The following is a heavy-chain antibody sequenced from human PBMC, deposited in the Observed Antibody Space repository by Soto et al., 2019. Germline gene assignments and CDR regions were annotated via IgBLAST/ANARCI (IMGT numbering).Heavy chain of an antibody. CDR1: GDSISSADYY. J-gene: IGHJ6*02. Sequence: SETLSLTCTVSGDSISSADYYWIWIRQTPGKGLEWIGHIFYSGTTYYNPSLKSRLTISVDTSKNHFSLRLTSVTAADTAVYYCARDLWVEPELYYYGMDVWGQGTTVTVSS. D-gene: IGHD1-1*01. CDR2: IFYSGTT. CDR3: ARDLWVEPELYYYGMDV. V-gene: IGHV4-30-4*01.